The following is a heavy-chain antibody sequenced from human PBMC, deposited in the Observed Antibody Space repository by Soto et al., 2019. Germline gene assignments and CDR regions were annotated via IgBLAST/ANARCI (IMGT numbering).Heavy chain of an antibody. CDR1: GFTVSSNY. CDR2: IYTDGST. Sequence: EVQLVESGGGLVQPGGSLRLTCAASGFTVSSNYMSWVRQAPGKGLEWVSIIYTDGSTYYADSVKGRFTLSRDDSKNTLYLQINSLRVEDTAVYYCASRINSYGAYDFSGQGTLVTVSS. CDR3: ASRINSYGAYDF. J-gene: IGHJ4*02. D-gene: IGHD4-17*01. V-gene: IGHV3-66*01.